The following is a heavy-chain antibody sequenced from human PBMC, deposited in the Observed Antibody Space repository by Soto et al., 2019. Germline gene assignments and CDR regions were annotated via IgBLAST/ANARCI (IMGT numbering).Heavy chain of an antibody. V-gene: IGHV1-8*01. Sequence: QVQLVQSGAEVKKPGASVKVSCKASGYTFTSYDINWVRQATGQGLEWMGWINPNSGNTGYAQKFQGRVTMTRTTSISTAYMELSSLRSEDTAVYYCARGPLYRNYDYGMDVWGQGTTVTVSS. CDR3: ARGPLYRNYDYGMDV. D-gene: IGHD4-17*01. CDR1: GYTFTSYD. CDR2: INPNSGNT. J-gene: IGHJ6*02.